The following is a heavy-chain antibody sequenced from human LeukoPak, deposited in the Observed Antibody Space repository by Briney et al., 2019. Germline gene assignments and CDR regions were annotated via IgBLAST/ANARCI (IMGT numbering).Heavy chain of an antibody. CDR3: ARDRILYY. V-gene: IGHV4-59*01. CDR1: GGSISSYY. Sequence: KPSETLSLTCTASGGSISSYYWSRIRQPPGKGLEWIGYIYYSGSTNYNPSLKSRVTISVDTSKNQFSLKLSSVTAADTAVYYCARDRILYYEGRGNRITVSS. D-gene: IGHD3-3*02. CDR2: IYYSGST. J-gene: IGHJ4*02.